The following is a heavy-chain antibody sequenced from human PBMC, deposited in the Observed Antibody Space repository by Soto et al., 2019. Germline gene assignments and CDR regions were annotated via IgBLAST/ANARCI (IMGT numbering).Heavy chain of an antibody. J-gene: IGHJ4*02. CDR1: GFTLSTYS. CDR3: ARMKRRSLRWIENSGYDSTREFDS. CDR2: INSDGGDT. Sequence: EVQLVESGGGLVQPGGSLSLSCAASGFTLSTYSMHWLRQAPGKGLVWVSRINSDGGDTNYADSAKGRFTISRDSAKNTLYLQMSGLRAGGTAVYYCARMKRRSLRWIENSGYDSTREFDSWGQGTLVTVSS. D-gene: IGHD5-12*01. V-gene: IGHV3-74*01.